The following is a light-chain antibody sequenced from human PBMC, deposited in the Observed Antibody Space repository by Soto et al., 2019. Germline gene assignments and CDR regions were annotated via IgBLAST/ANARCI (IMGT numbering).Light chain of an antibody. CDR1: QDIGND. V-gene: IGKV1-6*02. Sequence: AIQMTQSPSSLAGSVGDRLTITCRASQDIGNDLGWYQQKPGKAPKLLIYAASSLQSGVSSRFSGSGFGTEFTLTISSLQPEDFATYYCLQVFNFPRAFGQGTKV. J-gene: IGKJ1*01. CDR2: AAS. CDR3: LQVFNFPRA.